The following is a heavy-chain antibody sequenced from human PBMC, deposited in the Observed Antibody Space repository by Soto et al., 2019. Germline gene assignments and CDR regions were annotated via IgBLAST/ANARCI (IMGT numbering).Heavy chain of an antibody. Sequence: ASVKVSCKAPVYTFTSYAIHWVRQAPGQRLEWMGWINAGNGNTKYSQKFQGRVTITRDTSASTAYMELSSLRSEDTAVYYCARESLMIVGPDAFDIWVQGTMVTVSS. V-gene: IGHV1-3*01. CDR2: INAGNGNT. CDR1: VYTFTSYA. CDR3: ARESLMIVGPDAFDI. J-gene: IGHJ3*02. D-gene: IGHD3-22*01.